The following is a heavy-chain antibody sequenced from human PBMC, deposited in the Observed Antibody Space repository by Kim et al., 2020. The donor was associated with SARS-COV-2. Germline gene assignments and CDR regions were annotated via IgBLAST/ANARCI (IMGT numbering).Heavy chain of an antibody. CDR1: GASITSGSYY. J-gene: IGHJ4*02. Sequence: SETLSLTCTVSGASITSGSYYWTWIRQPAGKGLEWIGRISTSGSTNYNPSLNSPTTISLDTSKNQFFLKVNSVTDADTAIYYCARAAAVSFDCWGQGTLVTVSS. CDR3: ARAAAVSFDC. D-gene: IGHD6-13*01. V-gene: IGHV4-61*02. CDR2: ISTSGST.